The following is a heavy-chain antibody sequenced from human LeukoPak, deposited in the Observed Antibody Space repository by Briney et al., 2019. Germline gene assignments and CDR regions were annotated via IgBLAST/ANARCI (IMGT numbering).Heavy chain of an antibody. CDR1: GASISNKF. D-gene: IGHD3-3*01. CDR2: ISYTGTT. Sequence: SETLSLTCDVSGASISNKFWSWIRHPPGKGLEWIGYISYTGTTNYNPSPQSRVTISVDTSKNQLSLKVTSMTAADTAVYYCARDTSGYYGRYEHWGQGTLVTVSS. CDR3: ARDTSGYYGRYEH. V-gene: IGHV4-59*01. J-gene: IGHJ4*02.